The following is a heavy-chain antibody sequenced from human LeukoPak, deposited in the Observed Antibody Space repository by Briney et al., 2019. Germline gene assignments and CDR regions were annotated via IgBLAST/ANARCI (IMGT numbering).Heavy chain of an antibody. CDR2: ISSSGSTI. CDR3: ASTPYYFDY. V-gene: IGHV3-48*03. D-gene: IGHD5/OR15-5a*01. J-gene: IGHJ4*02. Sequence: PGGSLGLSCAASGFTFSSYEMNWVRQAPGKGLEWVSSISSSGSTIYYADSVKGRFTISRDNAKNSLYLQMNSLRAEDTAVYYSASTPYYFDYWGQGTLVTVSS. CDR1: GFTFSSYE.